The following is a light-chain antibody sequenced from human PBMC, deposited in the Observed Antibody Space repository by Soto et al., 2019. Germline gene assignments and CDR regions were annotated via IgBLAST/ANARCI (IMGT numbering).Light chain of an antibody. CDR1: QSVSSN. Sequence: EIVMTQSPGTLSVSPGEGATLSCRASQSVSSNLAWYRQKPGQAPRLLIYGASTRATGIPARFSGSGSGTEFNLTISSLQSEDFAVHYCQQYNNWPPWTFGQGTKVEIK. CDR3: QQYNNWPPWT. J-gene: IGKJ1*01. V-gene: IGKV3-15*01. CDR2: GAS.